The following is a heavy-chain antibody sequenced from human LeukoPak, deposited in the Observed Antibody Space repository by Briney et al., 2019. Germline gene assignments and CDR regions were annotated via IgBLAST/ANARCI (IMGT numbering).Heavy chain of an antibody. Sequence: GGSLRLSCAASGFTFSSYAMSWVRQAPGKGLEWVSAIGGDAVSTYYADSVKGRFTISRDNSKNTLYLQMNSLRAEDTAVYYCAREDIVVPAAIAKNYFDYWGQGTLVTVSS. CDR3: AREDIVVPAAIAKNYFDY. V-gene: IGHV3-23*01. D-gene: IGHD2-2*01. CDR1: GFTFSSYA. CDR2: IGGDAVST. J-gene: IGHJ4*02.